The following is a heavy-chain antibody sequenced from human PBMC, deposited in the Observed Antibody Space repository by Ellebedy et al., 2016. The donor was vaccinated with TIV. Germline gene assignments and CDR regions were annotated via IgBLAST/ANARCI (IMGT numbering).Heavy chain of an antibody. CDR3: AKGRGGGSDSSAPRYYFDY. D-gene: IGHD3-22*01. J-gene: IGHJ4*02. V-gene: IGHV3-30-3*01. CDR1: GFSFSNYA. CDR2: ISSDGNSQ. Sequence: PSETLSLTCVASGFSFSNYAMHWVRQAPGRGLEGVAVISSDGNSQYYTDSVKGRFTISRDNSKNTVYLQMNSLRAEDTAVYYCAKGRGGGSDSSAPRYYFDYWGLGTLVTVSS.